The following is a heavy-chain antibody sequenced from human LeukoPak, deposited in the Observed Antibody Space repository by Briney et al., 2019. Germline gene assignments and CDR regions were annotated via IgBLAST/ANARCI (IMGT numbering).Heavy chain of an antibody. D-gene: IGHD6-13*01. CDR3: ARRVGGAAAYIDY. CDR2: IYYSGST. V-gene: IGHV4-39*01. Sequence: TSETLSLTCTASGGSISSGSYYWGWIRQPPGKGLEWIGSIYYSGSTYYNPSLKSRVTISVDTSKNQFSLKLSSVTAADTAVYYCARRVGGAAAYIDYRGQGTLVTVSS. CDR1: GGSISSGSYY. J-gene: IGHJ4*02.